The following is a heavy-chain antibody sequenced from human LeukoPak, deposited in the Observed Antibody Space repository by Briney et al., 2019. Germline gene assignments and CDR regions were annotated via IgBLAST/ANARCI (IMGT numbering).Heavy chain of an antibody. J-gene: IGHJ4*02. V-gene: IGHV5-51*01. Sequence: GESLKISCKASGYTFSDYWIGWVRQMPGEGLEWMGIIYPGESDIRYGPSFQGQVTISADKSINTAYLQWTSLKASDTAIYYCARLLHYYGSLKNYYFDYWGQGTLVTVSS. CDR2: IYPGESDI. CDR1: GYTFSDYW. CDR3: ARLLHYYGSLKNYYFDY. D-gene: IGHD3-10*01.